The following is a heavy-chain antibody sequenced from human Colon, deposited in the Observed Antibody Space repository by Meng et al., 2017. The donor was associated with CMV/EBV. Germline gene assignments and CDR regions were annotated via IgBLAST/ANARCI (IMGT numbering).Heavy chain of an antibody. J-gene: IGHJ4*02. CDR2: INHSGST. D-gene: IGHD4-17*01. CDR3: ARRATVPSYYFDY. V-gene: IGHV4-34*01. CDR1: GGSFSGYY. Sequence: GSLRLSCAVYGGSFSGYYWSWIRQPPGKGLEWIGEINHSGSTNYNPSLKSRVTISVDTSKNQFPLKLSSVTAADTAVYYCARRATVPSYYFDYWGQGTLVTVSS.